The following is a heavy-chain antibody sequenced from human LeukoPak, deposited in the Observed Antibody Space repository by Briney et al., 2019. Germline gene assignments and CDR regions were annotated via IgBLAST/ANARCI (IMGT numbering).Heavy chain of an antibody. CDR1: GLTFSSYG. Sequence: GRSLRLSCAASGLTFSSYGMHWVRQAPGKGLEWVAVISYDGSNKYYADSVKGRFTISRDNSKNTLYLQMNSLRAEDTAVYYCAKDSRWRSLGLPDYWGQGTLVTVSS. CDR2: ISYDGSNK. V-gene: IGHV3-30*18. CDR3: AKDSRWRSLGLPDY. D-gene: IGHD3-16*01. J-gene: IGHJ4*02.